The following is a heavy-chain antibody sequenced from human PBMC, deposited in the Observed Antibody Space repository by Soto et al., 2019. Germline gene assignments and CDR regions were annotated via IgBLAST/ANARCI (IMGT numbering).Heavy chain of an antibody. CDR2: ISWNSGSI. V-gene: IGHV3-9*01. CDR3: AKDLGATVTTKYFDL. D-gene: IGHD4-17*01. Sequence: GGSLRLSCAASGFTFDDYAMHWVRQAPGKGLEWVSGISWNSGSIGYADSVKGRFTISRDNAKNSLYLQMNSLRAEDTALYYCAKDLGATVTTKYFDLWGRGTLVTVSS. J-gene: IGHJ2*01. CDR1: GFTFDDYA.